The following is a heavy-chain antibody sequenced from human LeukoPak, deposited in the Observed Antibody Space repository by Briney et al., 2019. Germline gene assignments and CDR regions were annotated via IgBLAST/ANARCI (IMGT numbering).Heavy chain of an antibody. J-gene: IGHJ6*02. CDR1: GFTFSSYA. CDR2: ISGSGGST. CDR3: ARGEVNYYYYGMDV. V-gene: IGHV3-23*01. Sequence: PGGSLRLSCAASGFTFSSYATSWVRQAPGKGLEWVSAISGSGGSTYYADSVKGRFTISRDNSKNTLYLQMNSLRAEDTAVYYCARGEVNYYYYGMDVWGQGTTVTVSS.